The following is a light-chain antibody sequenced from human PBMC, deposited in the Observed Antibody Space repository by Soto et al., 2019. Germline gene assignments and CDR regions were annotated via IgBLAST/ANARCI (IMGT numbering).Light chain of an antibody. CDR3: QQSFSTPRWT. CDR1: QSISSY. Sequence: DIQMTQSPSSLSASVGDRVTITCRASQSISSYLNWYQQKPGKAPKLLIYAASSLQSGVPPRFSGSGSGTDFTLTISSLQPEDSATYYCQQSFSTPRWTFGQGTKVEIK. J-gene: IGKJ1*01. V-gene: IGKV1-39*01. CDR2: AAS.